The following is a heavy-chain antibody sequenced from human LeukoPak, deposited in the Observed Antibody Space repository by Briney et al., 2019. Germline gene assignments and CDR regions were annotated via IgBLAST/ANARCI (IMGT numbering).Heavy chain of an antibody. Sequence: GALRLSCAASGFTFSNYAMRWVRQAPGKGLEWVSGISGSGDSTYYADSVKGRFTISRDNSKNTLYLQMNSLRAEDTAVYYCARGGSYLSAFDIWGQGTMVTVSS. CDR2: ISGSGDST. CDR1: GFTFSNYA. CDR3: ARGGSYLSAFDI. J-gene: IGHJ3*02. D-gene: IGHD1-26*01. V-gene: IGHV3-23*01.